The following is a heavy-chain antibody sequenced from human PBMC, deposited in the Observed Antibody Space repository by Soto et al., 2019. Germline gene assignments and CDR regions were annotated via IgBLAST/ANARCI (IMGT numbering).Heavy chain of an antibody. CDR2: TYFRSKWYN. Sequence: PSETLALTCAISGASVSSNTASWSWSRQSPSRGLEWLGRTYFRSKWYNDYAVSVKSRIIINPDTSNNQFSLQLNSVTPEDTAVYFCAKGDNLGPKTGYAFDPWGQGIMVTVSS. V-gene: IGHV6-1*01. CDR1: GASVSSNTAS. J-gene: IGHJ5*02. CDR3: AKGDNLGPKTGYAFDP. D-gene: IGHD5-12*01.